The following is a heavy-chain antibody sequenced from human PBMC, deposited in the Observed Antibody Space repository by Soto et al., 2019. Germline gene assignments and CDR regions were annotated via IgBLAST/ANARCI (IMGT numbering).Heavy chain of an antibody. D-gene: IGHD4-17*01. CDR1: GFTFSSYA. J-gene: IGHJ6*02. V-gene: IGHV3-30-3*01. CDR3: AREVGIYGDYYYYGMDV. Sequence: GGSLRLSCAASGFTFSSYAMHWVRQAPGKGLEWVAVISYDGSNKYYADSVKGRFTISRDNSKNTLYLQMNSLRAEDTAVYYCAREVGIYGDYYYYGMDVWGQGTTVTVSS. CDR2: ISYDGSNK.